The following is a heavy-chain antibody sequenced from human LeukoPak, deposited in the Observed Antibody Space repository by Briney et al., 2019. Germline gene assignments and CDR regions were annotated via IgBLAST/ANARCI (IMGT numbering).Heavy chain of an antibody. V-gene: IGHV4-38-2*02. CDR1: GYSISSSYY. J-gene: IGHJ4*02. D-gene: IGHD6-19*01. Sequence: SETLSLTCTVSGYSISSSYYWGWIRQPPGKGLEWIGSIYYSGSTYYNPSLKSRVTISVDTSKNQFSLKLSSVTAADTAVYYCAGDSSGGYYYFDYWGQGTLVTVSS. CDR2: IYYSGST. CDR3: AGDSSGGYYYFDY.